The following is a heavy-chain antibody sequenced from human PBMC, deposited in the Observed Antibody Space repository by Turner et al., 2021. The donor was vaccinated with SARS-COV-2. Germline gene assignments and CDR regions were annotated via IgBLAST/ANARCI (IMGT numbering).Heavy chain of an antibody. D-gene: IGHD4-17*01. J-gene: IGHJ3*02. CDR1: GFTFSSYG. Sequence: QVQLVESGGGVFQPGRSLRLSCAASGFTFSSYGMHWVRQAPGKGLEWVAVIWYDGSNKFYADSVKGRFTISRDNSKNTLYLQMNSLRAEDTAVYYCARGAHGDYEDAFDIWGQGTLVTISS. CDR3: ARGAHGDYEDAFDI. CDR2: IWYDGSNK. V-gene: IGHV3-33*01.